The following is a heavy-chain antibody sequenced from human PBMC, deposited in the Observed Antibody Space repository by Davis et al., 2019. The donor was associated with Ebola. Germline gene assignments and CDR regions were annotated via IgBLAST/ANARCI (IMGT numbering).Heavy chain of an antibody. V-gene: IGHV3-23*01. CDR1: GFTFSTYV. J-gene: IGHJ4*02. CDR3: AKTLEMGRLIAIDY. D-gene: IGHD5-24*01. Sequence: GESLKISCAASGFTFSTYVMSWARQAPGKGLEWVSASSGSGDTTYYADSVKGRFSISRDNSKNTLYLQMNSLRVEDTAIYYCAKTLEMGRLIAIDYWGQGTLVTVSS. CDR2: SSGSGDTT.